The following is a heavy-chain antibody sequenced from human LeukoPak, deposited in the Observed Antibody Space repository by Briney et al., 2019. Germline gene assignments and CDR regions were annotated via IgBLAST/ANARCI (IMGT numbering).Heavy chain of an antibody. CDR1: GYTFTSYG. CDR2: ISAYNGNT. Sequence: ASVKVSCKASGYTFTSYGISWVRQAPGQGLEWMGWISAYNGNTNYAQKLQGRVTMTTDTSTSTAYMELRSLRSDDTAVYYCARDYCSSTSCPEFDPWGQGTLVTVSS. CDR3: ARDYCSSTSCPEFDP. D-gene: IGHD2-2*01. V-gene: IGHV1-18*01. J-gene: IGHJ5*02.